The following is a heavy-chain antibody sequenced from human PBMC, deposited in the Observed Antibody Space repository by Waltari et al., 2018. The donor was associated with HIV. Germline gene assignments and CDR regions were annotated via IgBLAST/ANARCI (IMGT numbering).Heavy chain of an antibody. CDR2: INPNSGGT. J-gene: IGHJ6*02. CDR1: GYIFTAPY. CDR3: ARDRARTTDYYYYGMDV. V-gene: IGHV1-2*02. D-gene: IGHD1-7*01. Sequence: QVQLVQSGAEVKKPGASVKVSCKASGYIFTAPYIHWVRQAPGQGLEWMGWINPNSGGTNYAQKFQGRVTMTRDTSISTAYMELSRLRSDDTAVYYCARDRARTTDYYYYGMDVWGQGTTVTVSS.